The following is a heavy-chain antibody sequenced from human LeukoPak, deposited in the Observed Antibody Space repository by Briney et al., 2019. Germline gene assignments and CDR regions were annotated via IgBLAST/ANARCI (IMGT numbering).Heavy chain of an antibody. V-gene: IGHV3-23*01. CDR3: ARAYYDSSGYYLNDAFDI. CDR2: ISDSGGST. D-gene: IGHD3-22*01. Sequence: GGSLRLSCAASGFTFSSYAMTWIRQAPGKGLEWVSTISDSGGSTYYADSVKGRFTISRDNSKNTLYLQMNSLRAEDTAVYYCARAYYDSSGYYLNDAFDIWGQGTMVTVSS. CDR1: GFTFSSYA. J-gene: IGHJ3*02.